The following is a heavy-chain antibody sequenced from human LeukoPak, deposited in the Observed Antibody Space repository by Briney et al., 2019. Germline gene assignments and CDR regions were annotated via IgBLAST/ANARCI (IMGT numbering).Heavy chain of an antibody. D-gene: IGHD3-10*01. CDR3: AATTFGELFEEEVEN. J-gene: IGHJ4*02. V-gene: IGHV3-23*01. CDR1: GFTFSSYA. CDR2: ISGSGGST. Sequence: PGGSLRLSCAASGFTFSSYAMSWVRQAPGKGLEWVSAISGSGGSTYYADSVKGRFTISRDNSKNTLYLQMNSLRAEDTAVYYCAATTFGELFEEEVENWGQGTLVTVSS.